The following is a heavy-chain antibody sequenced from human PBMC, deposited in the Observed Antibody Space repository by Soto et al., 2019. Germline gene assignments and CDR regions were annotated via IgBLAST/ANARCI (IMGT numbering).Heavy chain of an antibody. CDR3: ARMSGVRGAHRFDP. Sequence: QVQLQQWGAGLLKPSETLSLTCAVYGGSFSGYYWSWIRQPPGKGLEWIGEINHSGSTNYNPSLKSRVTISVDTSKNQFSLKVSSVTAADTAVYYCARMSGVRGAHRFDPWGHGTLVTVSS. CDR2: INHSGST. D-gene: IGHD3-10*01. J-gene: IGHJ5*02. V-gene: IGHV4-34*01. CDR1: GGSFSGYY.